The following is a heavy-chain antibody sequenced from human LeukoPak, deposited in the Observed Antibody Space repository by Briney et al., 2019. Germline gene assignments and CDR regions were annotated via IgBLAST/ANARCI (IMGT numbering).Heavy chain of an antibody. CDR3: ARDLEVIWFGEFSAWFDP. CDR2: ISAYNGNT. D-gene: IGHD3-10*01. Sequence: ASVKVSCKASGYTFTSYGISWVRQAPGQGLEWMGWISAYNGNTNYAQKLQGRVTMTTDTSTSTAYMELRSLRSDDTAVYYCARDLEVIWFGEFSAWFDPWGQGTLVTVSS. CDR1: GYTFTSYG. V-gene: IGHV1-18*01. J-gene: IGHJ5*02.